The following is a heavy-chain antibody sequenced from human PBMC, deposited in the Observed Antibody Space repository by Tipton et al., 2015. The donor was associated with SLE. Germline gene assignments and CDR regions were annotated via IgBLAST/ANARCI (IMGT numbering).Heavy chain of an antibody. CDR3: ARDRILYPPFYYYGMDV. CDR2: IRYDGSNK. CDR1: GFTFSSYG. V-gene: IGHV3-30*02. J-gene: IGHJ6*02. D-gene: IGHD2-8*01. Sequence: GSLRLSCAASGFTFSSYGMHWVRQAPGKGLEWVAFIRYDGSNKYYADSVKGRFTISRDNAKNSLYLQMNSLRAEDTAVYYCARDRILYPPFYYYGMDVWGQGTTVTVSS.